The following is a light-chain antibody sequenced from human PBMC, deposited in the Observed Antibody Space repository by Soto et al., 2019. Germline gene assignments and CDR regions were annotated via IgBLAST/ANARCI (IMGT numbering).Light chain of an antibody. V-gene: IGKV3-20*01. CDR1: QSVSSSY. Sequence: EIVLTQSPGTLSLSPGERATLSCRASQSVSSSYLAWYQQKPGQAPRLLIYGASNRATGIPARFSGSGSGTDFTLTISRLEPEDFAVYYCQQYGSSPMYTFGQGTKLEIK. CDR2: GAS. CDR3: QQYGSSPMYT. J-gene: IGKJ2*01.